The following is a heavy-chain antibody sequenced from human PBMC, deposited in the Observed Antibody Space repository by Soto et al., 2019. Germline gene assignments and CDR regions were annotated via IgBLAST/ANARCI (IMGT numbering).Heavy chain of an antibody. CDR3: ARGSAVVIPRNFDY. J-gene: IGHJ4*02. D-gene: IGHD3-22*01. CDR2: IYYSGST. V-gene: IGHV4-59*01. Sequence: NPSETLSLTCTVSGGSISSYYWGWIRQPPGKGLEWIGYIYYSGSTNYNPSLKSRVTISVDTSKNQFSLKLSSVTAADTAVYYCARGSAVVIPRNFDYWGQGTLVTVSS. CDR1: GGSISSYY.